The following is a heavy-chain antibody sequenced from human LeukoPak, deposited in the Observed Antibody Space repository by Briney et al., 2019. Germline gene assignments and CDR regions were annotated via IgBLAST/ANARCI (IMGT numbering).Heavy chain of an antibody. CDR2: ISYDGSNK. Sequence: GGSLRLSCAASGFTFSSYGMHWVRQAPGKGLEWVAVISYDGSNKYYGDSVKGRFTISRVNSKNTLYLQMNRLRAEDTAVYYCAKGVITMIVADYMDVWGKGTTVTVSS. V-gene: IGHV3-30*18. CDR3: AKGVITMIVADYMDV. CDR1: GFTFSSYG. D-gene: IGHD3-22*01. J-gene: IGHJ6*03.